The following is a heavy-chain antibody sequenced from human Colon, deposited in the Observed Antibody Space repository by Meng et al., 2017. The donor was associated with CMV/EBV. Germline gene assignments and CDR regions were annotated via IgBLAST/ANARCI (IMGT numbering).Heavy chain of an antibody. V-gene: IGHV3-30*18. Sequence: CEASGFTFSSQGMHWVRQAPGKGRGWVAAKSDDESNEYYADSVKGRFTISRDNSKNTLYLQMNSLRAEDTALYYCAKDSKGGRRFDSWGQGTLVTVSS. D-gene: IGHD6-25*01. J-gene: IGHJ4*02. CDR2: KSDDESNE. CDR1: GFTFSSQG. CDR3: AKDSKGGRRFDS.